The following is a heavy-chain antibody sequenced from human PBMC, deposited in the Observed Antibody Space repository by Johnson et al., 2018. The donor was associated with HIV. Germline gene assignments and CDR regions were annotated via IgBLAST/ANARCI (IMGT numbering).Heavy chain of an antibody. V-gene: IGHV3-11*04. CDR1: GFTFSDYY. CDR2: IRTDGSST. J-gene: IGHJ3*02. D-gene: IGHD3-16*01. CDR3: ARGVYIWGSSHGFDI. Sequence: QVQLVESGGGLVQPGGSLRLSCAASGFTFSDYYMTWIRQAPGKGLEWVSYIRTDGSSTYYADAMKGRFTITRDNATITLYLQMNRLRAEDTAAYYCARGVYIWGSSHGFDIWGQGTMVTVSS.